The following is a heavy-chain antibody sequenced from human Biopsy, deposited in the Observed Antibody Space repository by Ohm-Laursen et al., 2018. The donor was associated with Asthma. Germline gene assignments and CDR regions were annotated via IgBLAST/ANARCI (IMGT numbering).Heavy chain of an antibody. CDR1: GYTFNSAG. D-gene: IGHD3-10*01. V-gene: IGHV1-18*01. CDR2: ISVYNGNT. J-gene: IGHJ6*02. Sequence: SVKVSCTTSGYTFNSAGITWVRQAPGQGLEWMGWISVYNGNTKVAQKLQDRVTMITDTSTSTAYMELRSLRSHDTAVYFCARAVDYSHYYGIDVWGQGTTVTVS. CDR3: ARAVDYSHYYGIDV.